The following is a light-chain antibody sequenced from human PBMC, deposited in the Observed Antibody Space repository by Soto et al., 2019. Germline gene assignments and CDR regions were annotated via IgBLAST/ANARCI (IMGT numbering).Light chain of an antibody. CDR3: QQYGSSPQT. Sequence: EIVLTQSPATLSLSPGERATLSCRASQSVSSSYLAWYQQKPGQAPRLLIYDASSRATGIPDRFSGSGSGTEFTLTISRLEPEDFAVYYCQQYGSSPQTFGQGTKVDIK. CDR2: DAS. CDR1: QSVSSSY. V-gene: IGKV3-20*01. J-gene: IGKJ1*01.